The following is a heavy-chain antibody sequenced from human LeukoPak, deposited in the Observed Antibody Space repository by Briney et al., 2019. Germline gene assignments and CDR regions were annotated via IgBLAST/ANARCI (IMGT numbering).Heavy chain of an antibody. CDR1: DGSINTHH. CDR2: VHHSGST. Sequence: SETLSLTCTVSDGSINTHHWSWIRQPPGKGLEWIGYVHHSGSTNYNPSLKSRVIISMDTSKNQFSLKLSSVTAADTAVYFCARGGGQIDYWAQGALVTVSS. D-gene: IGHD2-15*01. CDR3: ARGGGQIDY. J-gene: IGHJ4*02. V-gene: IGHV4-59*11.